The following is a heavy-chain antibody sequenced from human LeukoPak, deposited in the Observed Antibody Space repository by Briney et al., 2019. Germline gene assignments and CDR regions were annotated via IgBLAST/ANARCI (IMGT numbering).Heavy chain of an antibody. CDR1: GGYFSGYY. J-gene: IGHJ5*02. V-gene: IGHV4-34*01. CDR2: ISHSGTT. D-gene: IGHD2-21*01. Sequence: SETLSLTCGVSGGYFSGYYWSWIRQTPGKGLEWIGEISHSGTTNYNPSLKSRVSMSVGTSSTQFSLIMTSVTAADTAVHYCATSGWNGGGGFDPWGQGTLVIVSS. CDR3: ATSGWNGGGGFDP.